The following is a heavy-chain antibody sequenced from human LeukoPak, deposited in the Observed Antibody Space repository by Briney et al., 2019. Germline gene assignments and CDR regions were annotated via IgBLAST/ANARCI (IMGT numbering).Heavy chain of an antibody. CDR3: AKKYCVGGSCHLLDY. V-gene: IGHV3-7*01. J-gene: IGHJ4*02. D-gene: IGHD2-15*01. CDR1: GFTFSSYW. CDR2: IKQDGSEK. Sequence: GGSLRLSCAASGFTFSSYWMSWVRQAPGKGLEWVANIKQDGSEKYYVDSVKGRFTISRDNAKNSLYLQMNSLRAEDTAVYYCAKKYCVGGSCHLLDYWAKEPLATVSP.